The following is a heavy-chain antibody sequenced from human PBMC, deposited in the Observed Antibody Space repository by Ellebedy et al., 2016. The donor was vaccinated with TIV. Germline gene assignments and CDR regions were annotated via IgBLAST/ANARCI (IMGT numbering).Heavy chain of an antibody. D-gene: IGHD2-2*01. CDR2: IYHSGSS. J-gene: IGHJ4*02. V-gene: IGHV4-39*07. Sequence: MPGGSLRLSCTVSGGSISSSTYYWGWIRQSPGKGLEWIGTIYHSGSSYYNPSLRSRVNISVDVSKNQFSLNLSSGTAADTAVYFWAIDVAVGILPAAHFDYWGQGTLVTVSS. CDR3: AIDVAVGILPAAHFDY. CDR1: GGSISSSTYY.